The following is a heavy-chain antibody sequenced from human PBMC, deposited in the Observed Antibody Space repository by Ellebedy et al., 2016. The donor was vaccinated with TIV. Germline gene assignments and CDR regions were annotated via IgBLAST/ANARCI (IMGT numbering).Heavy chain of an antibody. Sequence: AASVKVSCKASGYTLSDYYIHWVRQAPGQGLEWMGWLNPHSGGTNYAQKFQGRVNMTRDTSINTAYMELSSLGSDDTALYFCARDGRDYYDRSGHDYWGQGTLVTVSS. CDR1: GYTLSDYY. V-gene: IGHV1-2*02. J-gene: IGHJ4*02. CDR3: ARDGRDYYDRSGHDY. D-gene: IGHD3-22*01. CDR2: LNPHSGGT.